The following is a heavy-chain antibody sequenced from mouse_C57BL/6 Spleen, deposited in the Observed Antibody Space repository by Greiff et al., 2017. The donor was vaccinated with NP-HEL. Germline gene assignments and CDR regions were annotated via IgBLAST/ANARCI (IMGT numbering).Heavy chain of an antibody. J-gene: IGHJ1*03. CDR1: GFSFNTYA. V-gene: IGHV10-1*01. CDR3: VRHHYDYWYFDV. CDR2: IRSKSNNYAT. D-gene: IGHD2-4*01. Sequence: EVKLVESGGGLVQPKGSLKLSCAASGFSFNTYAMNWVRQAPGKGLEWVARIRSKSNNYATYYADSVKDRFTISRDDSESMLYLQMNNLKTEDTAMYYCVRHHYDYWYFDVWGTGTTVTVSS.